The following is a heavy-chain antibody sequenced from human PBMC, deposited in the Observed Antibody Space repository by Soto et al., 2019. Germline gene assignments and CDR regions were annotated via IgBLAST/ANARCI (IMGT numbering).Heavy chain of an antibody. CDR1: GGSFSGYY. J-gene: IGHJ6*02. D-gene: IGHD4-4*01. CDR2: INHSGST. V-gene: IGHV4-34*01. Sequence: SETLSLTCAVYGGSFSGYYWSWIRQPPGKGLEWIGEINHSGSTNYNPSLKSRVTISVDTSKNQFSLKLSSVTAADTAVYYCARVGLYSNYAYYGMDVWGQGTTVTVSS. CDR3: ARVGLYSNYAYYGMDV.